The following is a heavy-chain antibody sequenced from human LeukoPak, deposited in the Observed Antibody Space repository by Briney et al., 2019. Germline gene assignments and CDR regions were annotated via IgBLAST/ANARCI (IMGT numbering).Heavy chain of an antibody. V-gene: IGHV3-30-3*01. Sequence: PGRSLRLSCAASGFTFSSYAMHWVRQAPGKGREWVAVISYDGSNKYYADSVKGRFTISRDNSKNTLYLQMNSLRAEDTAVYYCAREYSLAFDYWGQGTLVSVSS. CDR2: ISYDGSNK. J-gene: IGHJ4*02. D-gene: IGHD5-18*01. CDR3: AREYSLAFDY. CDR1: GFTFSSYA.